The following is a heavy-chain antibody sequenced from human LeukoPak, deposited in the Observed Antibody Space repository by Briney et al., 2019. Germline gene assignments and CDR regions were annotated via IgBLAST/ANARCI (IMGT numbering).Heavy chain of an antibody. J-gene: IGHJ4*02. V-gene: IGHV3-23*01. D-gene: IGHD3-10*01. CDR3: AKDQRGYGRIIDY. CDR1: GFTFSSYA. CDR2: VSGSGSST. Sequence: GGSLRLSCAASGFTFSSYAMSWAPQAPGKGLEWGSSVSGSGSSTYYADSVKGRFTISRDNSKNTLYLQMNSLRAEDTAVYYCAKDQRGYGRIIDYWGQGTLVTISS.